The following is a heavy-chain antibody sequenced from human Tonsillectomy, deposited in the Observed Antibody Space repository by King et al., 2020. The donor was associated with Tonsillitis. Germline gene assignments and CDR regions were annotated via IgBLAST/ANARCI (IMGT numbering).Heavy chain of an antibody. J-gene: IGHJ4*02. CDR1: GFTFSSYG. Sequence: VQLVESGGGVVQPGGSLRLSCAASGFTFSSYGMHWVRQAPGKGLEWVAFIRYDGSNKYYADSVKGRFTISRDNSKNTLYLQMNSLRAEDTAVYYCAKGVVVTEIDYWGQGTLVTVSS. V-gene: IGHV3-30*02. D-gene: IGHD3-22*01. CDR2: IRYDGSNK. CDR3: AKGVVVTEIDY.